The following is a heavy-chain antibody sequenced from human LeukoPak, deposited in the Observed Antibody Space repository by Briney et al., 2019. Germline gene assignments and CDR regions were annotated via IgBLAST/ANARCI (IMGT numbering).Heavy chain of an antibody. V-gene: IGHV3-23*01. D-gene: IGHD3-9*01. CDR2: ISGSGGST. CDR1: GFTFSSYA. CDR3: ATDHYDILTGYFDGSKA. J-gene: IGHJ5*02. Sequence: GGSLRLSCAASGFTFSSYALSWVRQAPGKGLEWVSAISGSGGSTYYADSVKGRFTISRDNSKNTLYLQMNSLRAEDTGVYYCATDHYDILTGYFDGSKAWGQGTLVTVS.